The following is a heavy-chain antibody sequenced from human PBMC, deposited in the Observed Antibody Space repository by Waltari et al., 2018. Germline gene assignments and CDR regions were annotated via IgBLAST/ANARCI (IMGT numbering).Heavy chain of an antibody. V-gene: IGHV3-33*03. CDR3: AKATYSGTYFDAFDV. CDR1: GFSFSDFG. J-gene: IGHJ3*01. Sequence: QVQLVESGGGVVQPGRSLRLSCAASGFSFSDFGMHWVRQAPGKGLEWVAVVWYDGIKKNYADSVKGRFTIFRDNSRNTLDLQMNSLRVEDTAVYYCAKATYSGTYFDAFDVWGRGTMVTVSS. D-gene: IGHD1-26*01. CDR2: VWYDGIKK.